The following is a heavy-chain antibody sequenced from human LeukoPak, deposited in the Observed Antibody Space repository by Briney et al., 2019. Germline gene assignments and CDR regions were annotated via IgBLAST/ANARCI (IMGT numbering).Heavy chain of an antibody. V-gene: IGHV4-39*07. D-gene: IGHD3-9*01. CDR3: ASSTYYDTLTGYSRGYFDY. J-gene: IGHJ4*02. CDR1: GGSISSSSYY. CDR2: IYYSGST. Sequence: PSETLSLTCTVSGGSISSSSYYWGWIRQPPGKGLEWIGSIYYSGSTYYNPSLKSRVTISVDTSKNQFSLKLSSVTAADTAVYYCASSTYYDTLTGYSRGYFDYWGQGTLVTVSS.